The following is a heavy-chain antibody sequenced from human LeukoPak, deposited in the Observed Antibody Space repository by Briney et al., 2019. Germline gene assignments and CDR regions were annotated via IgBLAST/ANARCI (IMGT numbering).Heavy chain of an antibody. D-gene: IGHD5-12*01. Sequence: GASVKVSCKASGYTLIDYAIHWVRQAPGQRLEWMGWISAGNGNTKYSQKFQDRVTITRDTSASTAYMELSSLRSDDTAVYYCARDGRRDSGYDPYFDYWGQGTLVTVSS. CDR2: ISAGNGNT. CDR1: GYTLIDYA. J-gene: IGHJ4*02. CDR3: ARDGRRDSGYDPYFDY. V-gene: IGHV1-3*01.